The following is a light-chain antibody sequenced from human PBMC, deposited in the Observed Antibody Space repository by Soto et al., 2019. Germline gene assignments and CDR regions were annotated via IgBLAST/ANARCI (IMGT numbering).Light chain of an antibody. Sequence: EIVFAPSPATLSLSPGENAPLSFRASQSVSNNLTWYQQKPGQPPRLLIYGASTRATGVPGRFSGSGSGTEFTLIISSLQSEDSAVYYCQQYDNWPITFGQGTRLEIK. CDR2: GAS. J-gene: IGKJ5*01. V-gene: IGKV3-15*01. CDR1: QSVSNN. CDR3: QQYDNWPIT.